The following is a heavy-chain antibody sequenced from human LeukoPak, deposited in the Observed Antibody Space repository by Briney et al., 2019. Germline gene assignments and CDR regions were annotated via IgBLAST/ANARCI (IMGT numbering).Heavy chain of an antibody. CDR2: INHSGST. V-gene: IGHV4-34*01. D-gene: IGHD7-27*01. Sequence: SETLSLTCAVYGGSFSGYYWSWIRQPPGKGLEWIGEINHSGSTNYNPSLKSRVTISVDTSKNQFSLQLNSVTPEDTAVYYCARNWGGWYFDLWGRGTLVTVSS. CDR3: ARNWGGWYFDL. CDR1: GGSFSGYY. J-gene: IGHJ2*01.